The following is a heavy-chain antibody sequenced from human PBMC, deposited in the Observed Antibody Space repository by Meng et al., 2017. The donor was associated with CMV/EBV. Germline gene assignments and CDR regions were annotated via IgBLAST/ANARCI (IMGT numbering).Heavy chain of an antibody. J-gene: IGHJ4*02. Sequence: LGVLGVGVVKPGRSLRLSCAASGFNFSSDAMHWVRQAPGKGLEWVAVISYDGSNKYYADSVKGRFTISRDNSKNTLYLQMNSLRAEDTAVYYCARGDYFDYWGQGTLVTVSS. V-gene: IGHV3-30-3*01. CDR1: GFNFSSDA. CDR3: ARGDYFDY. CDR2: ISYDGSNK.